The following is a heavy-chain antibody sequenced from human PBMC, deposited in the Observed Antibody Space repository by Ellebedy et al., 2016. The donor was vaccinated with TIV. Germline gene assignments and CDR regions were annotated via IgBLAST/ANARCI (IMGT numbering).Heavy chain of an antibody. J-gene: IGHJ3*02. CDR1: RFTFSSSW. D-gene: IGHD4-17*01. Sequence: PGGSLRLSCAASRFTFSSSWMHWVRQAPGKGLVWVSRISPDGSSTTYADSVVGRFTVSRDNAKNTVYLQMNSLRAEDTAVYYCARWGYGDPDAFDIWGQGTMVTVSS. CDR3: ARWGYGDPDAFDI. CDR2: ISPDGSST. V-gene: IGHV3-74*01.